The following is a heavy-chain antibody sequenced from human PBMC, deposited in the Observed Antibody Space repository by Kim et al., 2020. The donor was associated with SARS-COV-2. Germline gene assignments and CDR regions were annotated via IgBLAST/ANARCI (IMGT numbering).Heavy chain of an antibody. CDR1: GFTFSGSA. D-gene: IGHD1-1*01. V-gene: IGHV3-73*01. CDR2: IRSEANGYAS. CDR3: TRVPGTTLACGEAF. J-gene: IGHJ3*01. Sequence: GGSLRLSCGASGFTFSGSAMHWVRQPSGKGLEWVGRIRSEANGYASADIESGRGRFTSARDDTRNTAYLQRNSPKNEDTDEYECTRVPGTTLACGEAF.